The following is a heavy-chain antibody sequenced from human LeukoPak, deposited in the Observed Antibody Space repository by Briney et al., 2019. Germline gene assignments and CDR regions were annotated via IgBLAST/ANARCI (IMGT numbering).Heavy chain of an antibody. V-gene: IGHV4-34*01. Sequence: SETLSLTCAVYGGSFSGYYWSWIRQPAGKGLEWIGEINHSGSTNYNPSLKSRVTISVDTSKNQFSLKLSSVTAADTAVYYCARRSERRIAAAGRENWFDPWGQGTLVTVSS. D-gene: IGHD6-13*01. CDR2: INHSGST. CDR3: ARRSERRIAAAGRENWFDP. J-gene: IGHJ5*02. CDR1: GGSFSGYY.